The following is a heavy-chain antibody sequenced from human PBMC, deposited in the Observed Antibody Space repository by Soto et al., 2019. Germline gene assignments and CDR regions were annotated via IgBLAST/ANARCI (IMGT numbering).Heavy chain of an antibody. J-gene: IGHJ5*02. Sequence: QLLQSGGGLVQPGGSLTLSCAASGFTFGTTDMSWVRQAPGEGLEGVSTIDGSGGITYYADSVKGRFTISRDNSRNTVYLQMNCLRGDDTALYYCVKNSGWFNTWGQGALVTVSS. V-gene: IGHV3-23*01. CDR3: VKNSGWFNT. D-gene: IGHD3-10*01. CDR2: IDGSGGIT. CDR1: GFTFGTTD.